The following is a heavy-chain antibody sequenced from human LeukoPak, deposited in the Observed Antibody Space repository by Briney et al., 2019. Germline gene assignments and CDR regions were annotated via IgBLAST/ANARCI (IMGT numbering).Heavy chain of an antibody. Sequence: GGSLRLSCAASGFTFSSYEMNWVRQAPGKGLEWVSYISSSGSTIYYADSVKGRFTISRDNAKNSLYLQMNSLRAEDTAVYYCARSGFSWRGNFDYWGQGTLVTVSS. CDR1: GFTFSSYE. CDR2: ISSSGSTI. V-gene: IGHV3-48*03. CDR3: ARSGFSWRGNFDY. J-gene: IGHJ4*02. D-gene: IGHD3-16*01.